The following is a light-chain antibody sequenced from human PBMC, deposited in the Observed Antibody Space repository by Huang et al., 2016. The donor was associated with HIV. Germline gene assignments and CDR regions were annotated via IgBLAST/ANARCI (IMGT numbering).Light chain of an antibody. J-gene: IGKJ4*01. V-gene: IGKV3-11*01. Sequence: DIVFTQSPAPLSLSPAERATHPCRASQPVSSYLAWYQQKPGQAPRPLIYDASNRETGSPGRFIGSGSGTDFTLNISSLEPEDFAVYYGQLRSTWPGDTFGGGTKVEIK. CDR3: QLRSTWPGDT. CDR1: QPVSSY. CDR2: DAS.